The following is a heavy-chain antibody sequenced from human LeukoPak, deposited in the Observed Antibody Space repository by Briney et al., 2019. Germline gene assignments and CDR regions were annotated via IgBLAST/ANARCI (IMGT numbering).Heavy chain of an antibody. CDR1: GYTFTSYG. Sequence: ASVKVSCKASGYTFTSYGISWVRQAPGQGLEWMGWISAYNGNTNYAQKLQGRVTMSTDTSTSTAYMELRSLRSDDTAVYYCARVLGYCSSTSCWFDPWGQGTLVTVSS. CDR3: ARVLGYCSSTSCWFDP. V-gene: IGHV1-18*01. CDR2: ISAYNGNT. J-gene: IGHJ5*02. D-gene: IGHD2-2*01.